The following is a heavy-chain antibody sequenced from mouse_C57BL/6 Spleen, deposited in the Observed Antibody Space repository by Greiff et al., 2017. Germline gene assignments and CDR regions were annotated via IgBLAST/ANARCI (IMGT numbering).Heavy chain of an antibody. CDR2: INPNYGTT. V-gene: IGHV1-39*01. CDR1: GYSFTDYN. D-gene: IGHD2-5*01. J-gene: IGHJ2*01. Sequence: EVKLMESGPELVKPGASVKISCKASGYSFTDYNMNWVKQSNGKSLEWIGVINPNYGTTSYNQKFKGKATLTVDQSSSTAYMQLNSLTSEDSAVYYCARGGAYYSNYVYFDYWGQGTTLTVSS. CDR3: ARGGAYYSNYVYFDY.